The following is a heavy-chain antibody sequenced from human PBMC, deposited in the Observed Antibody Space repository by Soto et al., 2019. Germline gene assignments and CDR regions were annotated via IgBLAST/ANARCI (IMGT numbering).Heavy chain of an antibody. CDR2: INWDDDK. D-gene: IGHD5-12*01. Sequence: QITLKESGPTLVKPTQTLTLTCTFSGFSISTTGVGVGWIRQPPGKALVWLALINWDDDKRYRPSAKRRLTITKDTSRNQVTLTMTIIDPVDAATYYCVHVRRVGYNYLTSYYYYGLDVWGQGTTVTVSS. J-gene: IGHJ6*02. V-gene: IGHV2-5*02. CDR1: GFSISTTGVG. CDR3: VHVRRVGYNYLTSYYYYGLDV.